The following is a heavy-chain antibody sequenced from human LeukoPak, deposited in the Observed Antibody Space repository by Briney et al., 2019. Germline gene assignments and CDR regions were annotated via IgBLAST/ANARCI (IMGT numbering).Heavy chain of an antibody. D-gene: IGHD1-26*01. Sequence: SETLSLTCAVSGYSISSGYYWGWIRQPPGKGLEWIGSIYHSGTTYYNPSLKSRVTISVDTSKNQFSLNLSSVTAADTAVYYCARAPEWGKANYYYYMDVWGKGTTVTVSS. J-gene: IGHJ6*03. CDR1: GYSISSGYY. CDR3: ARAPEWGKANYYYYMDV. CDR2: IYHSGTT. V-gene: IGHV4-38-2*01.